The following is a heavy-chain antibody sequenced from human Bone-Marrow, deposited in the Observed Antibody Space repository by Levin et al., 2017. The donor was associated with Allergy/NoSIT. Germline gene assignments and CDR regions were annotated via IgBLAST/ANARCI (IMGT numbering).Heavy chain of an antibody. CDR3: ANSWSYCGKNCYTYNFDY. CDR2: TSGDGGNR. D-gene: IGHD2-21*01. Sequence: QAGESLKISCAASGFTFSDYAMSWVRQAPGKGLEWVSATSGDGGNRYYANSVKGRFTISRDNTQKMLYLQMNNLRVEDTALYYCANSWSYCGKNCYTYNFDYWGQGILVTVSS. J-gene: IGHJ4*02. V-gene: IGHV3-23*01. CDR1: GFTFSDYA.